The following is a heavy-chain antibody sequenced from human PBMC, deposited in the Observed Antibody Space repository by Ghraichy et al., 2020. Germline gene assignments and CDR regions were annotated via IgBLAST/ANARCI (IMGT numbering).Heavy chain of an antibody. J-gene: IGHJ4*02. CDR3: ASAYYDRSGYYYSMHY. D-gene: IGHD3-22*01. CDR1: GGSISSYY. CDR2: IYYSGST. V-gene: IGHV4-59*01. Sequence: SETLSLTCTVSGGSISSYYWSWIRQPPGKGLEWIGYIYYSGSTNYNPSLKSRVTISIDTSKNQFSLKLSSVTAADTAVYYCASAYYDRSGYYYSMHYWGQGTLVTVSS.